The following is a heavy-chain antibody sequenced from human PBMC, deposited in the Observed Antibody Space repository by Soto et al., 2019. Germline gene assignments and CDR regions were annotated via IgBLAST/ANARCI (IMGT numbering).Heavy chain of an antibody. D-gene: IGHD4-4*01. CDR1: GGYISSYC. CDR2: IYTSGRT. Sequence: PLETLCLTCTDSGGYISSYCWSWIRQPAGKGLEWIERIYTSGRTNYNPSTKSQVTMSVDTSKNKFSLKLSSVTAADTAVYYCARDLQSLFDYWGQGTLVTVSS. CDR3: ARDLQSLFDY. J-gene: IGHJ4*02. V-gene: IGHV4-4*07.